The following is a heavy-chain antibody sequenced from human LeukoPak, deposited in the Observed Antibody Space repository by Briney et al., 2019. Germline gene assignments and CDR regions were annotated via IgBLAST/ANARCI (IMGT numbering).Heavy chain of an antibody. D-gene: IGHD3-10*01. Sequence: PGGSLRLSCAASGFTFSSYGMHWVRQAPGKGLEWVAVISYDGSNKYYADSVKGRFTISRDNSKNTLYLQMNSLRAEDTAVYYCAKASGRITMVRGVISSYMDVWGKGTTVTISS. V-gene: IGHV3-30*18. J-gene: IGHJ6*03. CDR1: GFTFSSYG. CDR3: AKASGRITMVRGVISSYMDV. CDR2: ISYDGSNK.